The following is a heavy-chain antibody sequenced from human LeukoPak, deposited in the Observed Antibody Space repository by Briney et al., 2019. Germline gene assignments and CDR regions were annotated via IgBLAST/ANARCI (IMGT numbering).Heavy chain of an antibody. CDR3: XXGNDILTGYLPDAFDI. D-gene: IGHD3-9*01. V-gene: IGHV3-21*01. CDR1: GFTFSSYS. J-gene: IGHJ3*02. CDR2: XXXSSSYI. Sequence: GGSLRLSCAASGFTFSSYSMNWVRQAPGKGXXXXXXXXXSSSYIYYADXXXXXXTIXRDNAKNSLYLQMNSLRAEDTAVYYCXXGNDILTGYLPDAFDIWGQGTMVTVSS.